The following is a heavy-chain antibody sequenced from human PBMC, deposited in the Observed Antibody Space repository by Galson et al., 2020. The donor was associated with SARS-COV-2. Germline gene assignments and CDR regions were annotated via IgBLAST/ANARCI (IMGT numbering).Heavy chain of an antibody. CDR1: GGSISSSIYF. Sequence: SETLSLTCTVSGGSISSSIYFWGWIRQPPGKALQWIGTTYDSGSTYYDPSLKSRLTISVDTSKNQFSLKLSSVTAADTAVYYCARHGRGELLFPFDYWGQGFLVTVSS. V-gene: IGHV4-39*01. J-gene: IGHJ4*02. CDR3: ARHGRGELLFPFDY. D-gene: IGHD1-26*01. CDR2: TYDSGST.